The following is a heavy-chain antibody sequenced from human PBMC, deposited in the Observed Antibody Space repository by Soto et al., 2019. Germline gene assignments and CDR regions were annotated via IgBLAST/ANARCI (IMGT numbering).Heavy chain of an antibody. CDR2: MNPNSGNT. J-gene: IGHJ6*03. Sequence: ASVKVSCKASGYTFTSYDINWVRQATGQGLEWMGWMNPNSGNTGYAQKYQGRVTMTRNTSISTAYMELSSLRSEDTAVYYCSRGYCSSTSCYLDYYYYMDVWGKGTTVTVSS. D-gene: IGHD2-2*01. CDR1: GYTFTSYD. V-gene: IGHV1-8*01. CDR3: SRGYCSSTSCYLDYYYYMDV.